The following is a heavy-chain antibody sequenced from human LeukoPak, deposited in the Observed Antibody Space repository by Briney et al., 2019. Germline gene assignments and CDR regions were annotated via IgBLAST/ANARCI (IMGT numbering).Heavy chain of an antibody. D-gene: IGHD3-3*01. CDR1: GFTFDDYG. Sequence: GGSLRLSCAASGFTFDDYGMTWVRQAPGKGLEWVSGINWSGGSTGYADSVKGRFTISRDNAKNSLYLQMNSLRAEDTAVYYCARGQSGYIDYWGQGTLVTVSS. CDR3: ARGQSGYIDY. J-gene: IGHJ4*02. CDR2: INWSGGST. V-gene: IGHV3-20*04.